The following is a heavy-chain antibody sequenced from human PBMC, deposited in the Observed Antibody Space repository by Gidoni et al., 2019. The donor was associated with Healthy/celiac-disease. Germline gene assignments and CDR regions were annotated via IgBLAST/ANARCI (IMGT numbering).Heavy chain of an antibody. D-gene: IGHD6-19*01. J-gene: IGHJ1*01. V-gene: IGHV3-64*01. CDR3: ARGEAPPDLMGAVAGTNEYFQH. Sequence: EVQLVESGGGLVQPGGSLRLSCAASGFTFSSYAMHWVRQAPGKGLEYVSAISSNGGSTYYANSVKGRFTISRDNSKNTLYLQMGSLRAEDMAVYYCARGEAPPDLMGAVAGTNEYFQHWGQGTLVTVSS. CDR1: GFTFSSYA. CDR2: ISSNGGST.